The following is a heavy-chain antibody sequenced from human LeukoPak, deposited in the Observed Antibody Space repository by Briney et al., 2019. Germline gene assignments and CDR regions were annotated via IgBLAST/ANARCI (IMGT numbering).Heavy chain of an antibody. V-gene: IGHV3-23*01. CDR2: LGGSGGSK. CDR3: AKPYSTGWYGGFES. D-gene: IGHD6-19*01. Sequence: PGGSLRLSCAASGFTFSSYGMHWVRQAPGKGLEWVSGLGGSGGSKYYADSVKGRFTISRDNSKNTLYLQMNSLRAEDTAVYYCAKPYSTGWYGGFESWGQGTLVTVSS. J-gene: IGHJ4*02. CDR1: GFTFSSYG.